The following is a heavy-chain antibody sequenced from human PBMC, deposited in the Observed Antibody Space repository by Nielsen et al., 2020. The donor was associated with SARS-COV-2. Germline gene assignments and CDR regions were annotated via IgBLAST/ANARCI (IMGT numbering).Heavy chain of an antibody. CDR1: GFTFSSYS. CDR3: ARVGGLTGYYKRYFDY. Sequence: GGSLRLSCAASGFTFSSYSMNWVRQAPGKGLEWVSYISSSSSTIYYADSVKGRFTISRDNAKNSLYLQMNSLRAEDTAVYYCARVGGLTGYYKRYFDYWGQGTLVTVSS. J-gene: IGHJ4*02. V-gene: IGHV3-48*01. D-gene: IGHD3-9*01. CDR2: ISSSSSTI.